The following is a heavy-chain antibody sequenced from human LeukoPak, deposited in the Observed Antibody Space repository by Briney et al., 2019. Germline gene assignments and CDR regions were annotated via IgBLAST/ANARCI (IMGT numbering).Heavy chain of an antibody. Sequence: PGGSLRLSCTASGFILSNYNMHWVRQAPGKGLEWVAFILFDGSNTEYADSVKGRFTISRDNSKNTLYLQMNTLRTEDTVVYYCANQKLSGTYLPDQWGQGILVTVSS. CDR3: ANQKLSGTYLPDQ. D-gene: IGHD3-10*01. CDR2: ILFDGSNT. V-gene: IGHV3-30*02. CDR1: GFILSNYN. J-gene: IGHJ4*02.